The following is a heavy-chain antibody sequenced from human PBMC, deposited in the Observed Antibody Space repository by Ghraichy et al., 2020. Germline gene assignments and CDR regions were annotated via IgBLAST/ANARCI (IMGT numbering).Heavy chain of an antibody. V-gene: IGHV3-74*01. CDR2: IKNDGSVT. D-gene: IGHD2-2*01. CDR3: ARDPSAGVQIAYNWFDA. CDR1: GFTFGSHW. Sequence: GGSLRLSCAASGFTFGSHWMRWVRQAPGKGPLWVSRIKNDGSVTYYADSVKGRYTISRDNAKNSVYLQMNSLRAEDTAVYYCARDPSAGVQIAYNWFDAWGQGTLVTVSS. J-gene: IGHJ5*02.